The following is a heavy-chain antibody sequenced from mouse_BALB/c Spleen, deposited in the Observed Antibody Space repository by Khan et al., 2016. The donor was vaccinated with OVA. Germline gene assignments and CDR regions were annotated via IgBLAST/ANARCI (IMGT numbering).Heavy chain of an antibody. CDR1: GFSLTDYG. Sequence: QVQLKQSGPGLVAPSQSLSITCTISGFSLTDYGVHWLHQPPGKGLEWLVVIWSDGSTTYNSTLKSRLIISKDNSKSQVFLKMNSLQTDDTAMYYCARQPYYHYYIMDYWGQGTSVTVSS. D-gene: IGHD2-10*01. V-gene: IGHV2-6-1*01. CDR2: IWSDGST. CDR3: ARQPYYHYYIMDY. J-gene: IGHJ4*01.